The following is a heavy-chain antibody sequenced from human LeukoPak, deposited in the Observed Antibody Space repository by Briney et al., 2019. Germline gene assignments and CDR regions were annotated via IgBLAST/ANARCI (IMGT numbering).Heavy chain of an antibody. Sequence: GGSLRLSCAASGFTFSSYAMSWVRQAPGKGLEWVSAISGSGGSTYYADSVKGRFTISRDNSKNTLYLQMNRLSAEDTAVYYCAKEGNTRIAAAGFNYWGQGTLVTLYS. J-gene: IGHJ4*02. CDR2: ISGSGGST. CDR3: AKEGNTRIAAAGFNY. V-gene: IGHV3-23*01. D-gene: IGHD6-13*01. CDR1: GFTFSSYA.